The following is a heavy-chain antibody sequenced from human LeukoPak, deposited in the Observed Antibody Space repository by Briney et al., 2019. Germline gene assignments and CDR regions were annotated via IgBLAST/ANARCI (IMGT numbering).Heavy chain of an antibody. CDR1: GYTFTGYY. CDR2: INPNSGST. Sequence: ASVKVSCKASGYTFTGYYMHWVRQAPGQGLEWMGWINPNSGSTNYAQKFQGRVTMTRDTSISTAYMELSRLRSDDTAVYYCASPIIAARHTNPPGYWGQGTLVTVSS. V-gene: IGHV1-2*02. D-gene: IGHD6-6*01. CDR3: ASPIIAARHTNPPGY. J-gene: IGHJ4*02.